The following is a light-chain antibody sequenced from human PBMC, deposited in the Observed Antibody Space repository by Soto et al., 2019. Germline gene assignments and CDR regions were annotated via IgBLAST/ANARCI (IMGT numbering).Light chain of an antibody. V-gene: IGLV2-11*01. CDR3: CSYAGSYTWV. J-gene: IGLJ3*02. Sequence: QSALTQPRSVSGSPGQSVTISCTGTSSDVGDYNYVSWYQQHPGKAPKLLIYAVNMRPSGVPDRFSGSKSGNTSSLTISGHQAEDEADYSCCSYAGSYTWVFGGGTKLTVL. CDR2: AVN. CDR1: SSDVGDYNY.